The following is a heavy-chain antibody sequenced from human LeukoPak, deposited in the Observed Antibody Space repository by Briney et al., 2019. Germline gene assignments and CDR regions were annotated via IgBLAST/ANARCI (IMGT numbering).Heavy chain of an antibody. CDR3: ARSNYDSTTFYYHLDL. D-gene: IGHD2/OR15-2a*01. CDR2: VDVHGQGT. J-gene: IGHJ5*02. V-gene: IGHV3-74*01. CDR1: GFILSSYW. Sequence: GGSLRLSCAASGFILSSYWMHWVRQAPGKGPVWVSRVDVHGQGTAYADSVKGRFTISRDNAKNTLSLQMNSLSAEDTAVYYCARSNYDSTTFYYHLDLWGQGTLVTVSS.